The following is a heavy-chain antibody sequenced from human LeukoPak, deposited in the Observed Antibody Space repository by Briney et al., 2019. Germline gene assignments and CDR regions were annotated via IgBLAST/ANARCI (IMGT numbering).Heavy chain of an antibody. CDR1: GGSISSSNW. CDR3: ARRPPSMVVDY. CDR2: IYHSGST. Sequence: SETLSLTCAVSGGSISSSNWWSWVRQPPGKGLEWIGEIYHSGSTNYNPSLKSRVTMSVDKSKNQFSLNLTSVTAADTAVYYCARRPPSMVVDYWSPGTLVTVSS. V-gene: IGHV4-4*02. D-gene: IGHD2-2*01. J-gene: IGHJ4*02.